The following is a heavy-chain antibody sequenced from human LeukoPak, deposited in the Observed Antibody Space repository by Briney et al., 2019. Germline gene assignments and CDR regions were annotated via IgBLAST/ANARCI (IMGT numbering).Heavy chain of an antibody. CDR2: ISGSGVST. CDR1: GFTFSSYV. J-gene: IGHJ4*02. D-gene: IGHD3-16*01. CDR3: AKEGPWGQAKGVFDY. V-gene: IGHV3-23*01. Sequence: GGSLRLSCAASGFTFSSYVMSWVRQAPGKGLEWVSGISGSGVSTYYADSVRGRFTISRDNPKNTLYLQMNSLRAEDTAVYYCAKEGPWGQAKGVFDYWGQGNLVTVSS.